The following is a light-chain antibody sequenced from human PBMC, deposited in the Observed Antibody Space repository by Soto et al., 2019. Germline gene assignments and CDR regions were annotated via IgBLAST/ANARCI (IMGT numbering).Light chain of an antibody. J-gene: IGKJ5*01. CDR1: QSVSSY. CDR3: QQRSNWQIT. CDR2: DAS. Sequence: EIVLTQSPVTLSVSPGERATLSCRASQSVSSYLAWYQQKPGQAPRLLIYDASNRATGIPARFSGSGSGTDFTLTISSLEPEDFAVYYCQQRSNWQITFGQGTRLEIK. V-gene: IGKV3-11*01.